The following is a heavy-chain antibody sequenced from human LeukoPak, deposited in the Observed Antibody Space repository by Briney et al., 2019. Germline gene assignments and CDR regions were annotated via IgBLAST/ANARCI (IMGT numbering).Heavy chain of an antibody. CDR1: GYTFTTYW. CDR2: IYPGDSDT. Sequence: GESLMISCKGSGYTFTTYWIGWVRQVPGKGLEWMGIIYPGDSDTRYSPSFQGQVTISADKSISTAYLQWSSLKASDTAMYYCARRSATERYYGLDVWGQGTTVTVSS. J-gene: IGHJ6*02. CDR3: ARRSATERYYGLDV. D-gene: IGHD5-24*01. V-gene: IGHV5-51*01.